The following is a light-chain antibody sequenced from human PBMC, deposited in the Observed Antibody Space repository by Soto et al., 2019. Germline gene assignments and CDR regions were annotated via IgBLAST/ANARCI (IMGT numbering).Light chain of an antibody. V-gene: IGKV3-11*01. Sequence: EIVLTQSPATLSLSPGERATISCSASQSVNSYLACYQQKPGQAPRRLIYDASNWANGIPARFSGSGSGTDFTLTISSLEPEDFAVYYCLQRSDWPLTFGGGNKVEIK. CDR2: DAS. J-gene: IGKJ4*01. CDR1: QSVNSY. CDR3: LQRSDWPLT.